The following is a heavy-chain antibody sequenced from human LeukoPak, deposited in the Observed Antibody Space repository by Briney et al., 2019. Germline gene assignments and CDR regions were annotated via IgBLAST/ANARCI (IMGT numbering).Heavy chain of an antibody. V-gene: IGHV4-34*01. J-gene: IGHJ4*02. Sequence: SETLSLTCAVYGGSFSGYYWSWIRQPPGKGLEWIGEINHSGSTNYNPSLKSRVTISVDTSKNQFSLKLSSVTAADTAVYYCARGVRGAPYFDYWGQGTLVTVSP. CDR2: INHSGST. CDR1: GGSFSGYY. CDR3: ARGVRGAPYFDY. D-gene: IGHD3-10*01.